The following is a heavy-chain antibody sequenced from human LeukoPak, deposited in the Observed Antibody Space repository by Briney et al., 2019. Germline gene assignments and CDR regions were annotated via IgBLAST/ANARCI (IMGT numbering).Heavy chain of an antibody. CDR1: GGTFSSYA. CDR3: ARDAEHSSGWDY. J-gene: IGHJ4*02. Sequence: ASVKVSCKASGGTFSSYAISWVRQAPGQGLEWMGWISAYNGNTNYAQKLQGRVTMTTDTSTSTAYMELRSLRSDDTAVYYCARDAEHSSGWDYWGQGTLVTVSS. V-gene: IGHV1-18*01. D-gene: IGHD6-19*01. CDR2: ISAYNGNT.